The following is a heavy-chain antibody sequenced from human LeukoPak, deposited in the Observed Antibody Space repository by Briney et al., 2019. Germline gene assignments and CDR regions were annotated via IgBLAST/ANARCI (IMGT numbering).Heavy chain of an antibody. J-gene: IGHJ3*02. Sequence: PSETLSLTCTDSGGSISSSSYYWGWIRQPPGKGLEWIGSIYYSGSTYYNPSLKSRVTISVDTSKNQFSLKVSSVTAADTAVYYCARRELLSTPDAFDIWGQGTMVTVSS. CDR3: ARRELLSTPDAFDI. V-gene: IGHV4-39*01. CDR2: IYYSGST. CDR1: GGSISSSSYY. D-gene: IGHD3-10*01.